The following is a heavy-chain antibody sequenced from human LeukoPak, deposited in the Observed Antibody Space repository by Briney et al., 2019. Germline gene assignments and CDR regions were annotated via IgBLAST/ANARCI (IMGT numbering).Heavy chain of an antibody. J-gene: IGHJ4*02. CDR1: GGSISSGDYY. CDR2: IYHSGST. D-gene: IGHD5-24*01. Sequence: SETLSLTCTVSGGSISSGDYYWSWIRQPPGKGLEWIGYIYHSGSTYYNPSLKSRVTISVDRSKNQFSLKLSSVTAADTAVYYCARDFSGDGYNLSDYWGQGTLVTVSS. CDR3: ARDFSGDGYNLSDY. V-gene: IGHV4-30-2*01.